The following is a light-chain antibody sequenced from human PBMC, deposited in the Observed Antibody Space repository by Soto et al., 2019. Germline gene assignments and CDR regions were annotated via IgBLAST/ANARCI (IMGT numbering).Light chain of an antibody. J-gene: IGKJ5*01. CDR2: GAS. CDR3: QQDGSSSIT. CDR1: QSVSSSY. Sequence: EIVLTQSPGTLSLSPGERATLSCRASQSVSSSYLAWYQQKPGQAPRLLIYGASSSVTGIPDRFSGSGSGTDFTVTISGMEPEDVAMYYCQQDGSSSITFDQGTRLEIK. V-gene: IGKV3-20*01.